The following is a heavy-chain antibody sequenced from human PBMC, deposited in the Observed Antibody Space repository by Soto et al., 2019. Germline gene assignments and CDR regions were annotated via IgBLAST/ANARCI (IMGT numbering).Heavy chain of an antibody. D-gene: IGHD3-10*01. V-gene: IGHV4-30-4*02. CDR3: AHRDRASGGLFDY. CDR1: GGSISSGDYY. CDR2: IYYSGST. Sequence: SETLSLTCTVSGGSISSGDYYWSWIRQPPGKGLEWIGSIYYSGSTYYNPSLKSRVTIAKDTSKNQVVLTLTNMEPLDTGMYYCAHRDRASGGLFDYWGQGILVTVSS. J-gene: IGHJ4*02.